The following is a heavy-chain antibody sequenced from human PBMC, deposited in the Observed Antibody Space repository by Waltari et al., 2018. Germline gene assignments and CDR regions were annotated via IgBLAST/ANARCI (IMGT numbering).Heavy chain of an antibody. V-gene: IGHV3-7*01. D-gene: IGHD1-26*01. CDR3: ARVSSSATFFDY. CDR1: GFTFSSYW. CDR2: IKQDGSEK. J-gene: IGHJ4*02. Sequence: EVQLVESGGGLVQPGGSLRLSCAASGFTFSSYWLSWVRQAPGKGMEWVDNIKQDGSEKYYVDSVKGRFTISRDNAKNSLYLQMNSLRAEDTAVYYCARVSSSATFFDYWGQGTLVTVSS.